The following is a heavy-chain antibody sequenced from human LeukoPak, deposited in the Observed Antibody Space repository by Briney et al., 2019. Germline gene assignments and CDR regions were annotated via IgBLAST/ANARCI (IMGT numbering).Heavy chain of an antibody. D-gene: IGHD6-19*01. CDR1: GFTFNSYG. CDR2: IEYDGSNS. CDR3: AKGYGWYVDY. V-gene: IGHV3-30*02. J-gene: IGHJ4*02. Sequence: GSLRLSSTASGFTFNSYGMHWVRQAPGKGLEWLTFIEYDGSNSYYADSVKGRFTFSRDNSKNTLYLHMNSLRAEDTALYYCAKGYGWYVDYWGQGTLVTVSS.